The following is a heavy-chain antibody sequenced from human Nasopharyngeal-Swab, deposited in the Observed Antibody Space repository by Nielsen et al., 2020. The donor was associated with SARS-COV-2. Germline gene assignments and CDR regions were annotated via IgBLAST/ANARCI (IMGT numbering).Heavy chain of an antibody. CDR1: GGSISSSSYY. J-gene: IGHJ3*02. Sequence: SETLSLTCTVSGGSISSSSYYWSWIRKPPGKGLEWIGYIYYSGSTNYNPSLKSRVTISVDTSKNQFSLKLSSVTAADTAVYYCARDYYAYGDSWGAFDIWGQGTMVTVSS. CDR3: ARDYYAYGDSWGAFDI. D-gene: IGHD4-17*01. CDR2: IYYSGST. V-gene: IGHV4-61*01.